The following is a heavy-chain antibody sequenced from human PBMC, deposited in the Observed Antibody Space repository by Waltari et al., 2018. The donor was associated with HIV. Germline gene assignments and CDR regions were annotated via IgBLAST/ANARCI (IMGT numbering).Heavy chain of an antibody. J-gene: IGHJ4*02. V-gene: IGHV3-30*02. CDR2: IRYDGSNK. D-gene: IGHD4-17*01. CDR3: GKEGGDYGDSHLRY. Sequence: QVQLVESGGGVVQPGGSLRLSCAASGFTFSSYGMHWVRQAPGKGLEWVAFIRYDGSNKYYADSVKVRFTISRDNSRNTLYLQMNSRGAEDTAVYYWGKEGGDYGDSHLRYWGQGTLVTVSS. CDR1: GFTFSSYG.